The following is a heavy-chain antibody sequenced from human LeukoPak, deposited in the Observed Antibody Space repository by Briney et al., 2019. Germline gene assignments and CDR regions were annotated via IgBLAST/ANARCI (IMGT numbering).Heavy chain of an antibody. CDR3: AREGTCSGGSCSPDY. CDR2: IWYDGSNK. V-gene: IGHV3-33*08. J-gene: IGHJ4*02. CDR1: GFPFSSYW. Sequence: GGSLRLSCVASGFPFSSYWMTWVRQAPGKGLEWVAVIWYDGSNKYYADSVKGRFTISRDNSKNTLYLQMNSLRAEDTAVYYCAREGTCSGGSCSPDYWGQGTLVTVSS. D-gene: IGHD2-15*01.